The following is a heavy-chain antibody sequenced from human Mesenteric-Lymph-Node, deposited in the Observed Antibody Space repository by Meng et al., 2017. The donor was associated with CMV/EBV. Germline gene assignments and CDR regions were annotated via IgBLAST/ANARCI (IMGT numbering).Heavy chain of an antibody. Sequence: GESLKISCAASGFTFSSYWMHWVRQAPGKGLVWVSRIYSDGSSTNYADSVKGRFIISRDNAKNTLYLQMNSLRAEDTAVYYCARENDSSGRFFDYWGQGTLVTVSS. V-gene: IGHV3-74*01. J-gene: IGHJ4*02. CDR1: GFTFSSYW. CDR3: ARENDSSGRFFDY. CDR2: IYSDGSST. D-gene: IGHD6-19*01.